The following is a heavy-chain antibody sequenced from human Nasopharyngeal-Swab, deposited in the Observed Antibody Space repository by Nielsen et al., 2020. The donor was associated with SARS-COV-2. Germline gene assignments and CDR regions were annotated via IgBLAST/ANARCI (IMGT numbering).Heavy chain of an antibody. D-gene: IGHD2-2*01. J-gene: IGHJ5*02. Sequence: VQVSSKALAYIFTSYYMHWVRQAPGQGLEWMGIINPSGGSTSYAQKFQGRVTMTRDTSTSTVYMELSSLRSEDTAVYYCARGLHCSSTSCPHNWFDPWGQGTLVTVSS. V-gene: IGHV1-46*01. CDR3: ARGLHCSSTSCPHNWFDP. CDR1: AYIFTSYY. CDR2: INPSGGST.